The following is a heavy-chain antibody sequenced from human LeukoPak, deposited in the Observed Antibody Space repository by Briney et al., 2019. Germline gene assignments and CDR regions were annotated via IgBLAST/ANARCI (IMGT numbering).Heavy chain of an antibody. Sequence: PGGSLRLSCAASGFTFSSYAMSWVRQAPGKGLEWVSAISGSGGSTYYADSVKGRFTISRDNSKNTLYLQMNSLRAEDTAVYYCAKVDGFLEYYYDSSGYDHWGQGTLVTVSS. V-gene: IGHV3-23*01. CDR3: AKVDGFLEYYYDSSGYDH. CDR2: ISGSGGST. CDR1: GFTFSSYA. D-gene: IGHD3-22*01. J-gene: IGHJ4*02.